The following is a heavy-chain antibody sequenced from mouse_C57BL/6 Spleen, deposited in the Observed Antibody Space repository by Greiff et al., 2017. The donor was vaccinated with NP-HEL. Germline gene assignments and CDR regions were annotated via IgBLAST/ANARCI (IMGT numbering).Heavy chain of an antibody. V-gene: IGHV1-69*01. CDR3: ARRRVRDYYAMDY. CDR2: IDPSDSYT. Sequence: QVQLQQPGAELVMPGASVKLSCKASGYTFTSYWMHWVKQRPGQGLEWIGEIDPSDSYTNYNQKFKGKSTLTVDKSSSTAYMQLSSLTSEDSAVYYCARRRVRDYYAMDYWGQGTSVTVSS. J-gene: IGHJ4*01. D-gene: IGHD2-1*01. CDR1: GYTFTSYW.